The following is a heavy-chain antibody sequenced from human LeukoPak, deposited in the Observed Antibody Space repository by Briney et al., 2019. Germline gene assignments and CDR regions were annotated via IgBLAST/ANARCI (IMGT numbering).Heavy chain of an antibody. CDR2: ITGNSNYI. J-gene: IGHJ4*02. Sequence: PGGSLRLSCAASGFTFSIYSINWVRQAPGKGLEGVSFITGNSNYIYYADSVKGRFTISRDNAENSLYLQMNSLRVEDTAVYYCARDRVSGSGSIDYWGQGTLVTVSS. CDR1: GFTFSIYS. V-gene: IGHV3-21*01. D-gene: IGHD3-10*01. CDR3: ARDRVSGSGSIDY.